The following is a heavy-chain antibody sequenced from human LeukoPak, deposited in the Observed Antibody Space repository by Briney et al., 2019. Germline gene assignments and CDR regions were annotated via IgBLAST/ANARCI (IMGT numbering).Heavy chain of an antibody. CDR3: AREVGYYGSGSPDY. J-gene: IGHJ4*02. CDR1: GGSFSGYY. V-gene: IGHV4-34*01. D-gene: IGHD3-10*01. Sequence: PSETLSLTCAVYGGSFSGYYWSWIRQPPGKGLEWVAEINDNGGTNYNPSLKSRVITSVDTSKNQLSLKLSSVTAADTAVYYCAREVGYYGSGSPDYWGQGTLVTVSS. CDR2: INDNGGT.